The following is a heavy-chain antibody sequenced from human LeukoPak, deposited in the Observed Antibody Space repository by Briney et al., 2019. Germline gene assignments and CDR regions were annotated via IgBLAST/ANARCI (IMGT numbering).Heavy chain of an antibody. V-gene: IGHV3-23*01. J-gene: IGHJ4*02. CDR3: AKAVYGDYNYYFDY. Sequence: GGSLRLSCGASGFTFSTYWMSWVRQAPGKGLEWVSAISGSGGSTYYADSVKGRFTISRDNSKNTLYLQLNSLRAEDTAVYYCAKAVYGDYNYYFDYWGQGTLVTVSS. CDR2: ISGSGGST. CDR1: GFTFSTYW. D-gene: IGHD4-17*01.